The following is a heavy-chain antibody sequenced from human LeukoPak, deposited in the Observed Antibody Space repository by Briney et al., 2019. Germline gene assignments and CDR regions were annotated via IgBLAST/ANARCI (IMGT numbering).Heavy chain of an antibody. Sequence: GGSLRLSCAASTFPFSTYWMTWVRQVPGKGLEWVAVISYDGSNKYYADSVKGRFTISRDNSKNTLYLQMNSLRAEDTAVYYCAREKHLECSGYDYWGQGTLVTVSS. V-gene: IGHV3-30-3*01. CDR2: ISYDGSNK. CDR1: TFPFSTYW. J-gene: IGHJ4*02. CDR3: AREKHLECSGYDY. D-gene: IGHD5-12*01.